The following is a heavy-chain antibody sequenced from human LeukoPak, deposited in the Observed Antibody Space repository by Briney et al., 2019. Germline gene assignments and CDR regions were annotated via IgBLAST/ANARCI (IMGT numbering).Heavy chain of an antibody. CDR3: ARGRDYYDSSGYYY. D-gene: IGHD3-22*01. CDR2: INHSGST. V-gene: IGHV4-34*01. CDR1: GGSFSGYY. J-gene: IGHJ4*02. Sequence: SETLSLTCAVYGGSFSGYYWSWIRQPPGKGLEWIREINHSGSTNYNPSLKSRVTISVDTSKNQFSLKLNSVTAADTAVYYCARGRDYYDSSGYYYWGQGTLVTVSS.